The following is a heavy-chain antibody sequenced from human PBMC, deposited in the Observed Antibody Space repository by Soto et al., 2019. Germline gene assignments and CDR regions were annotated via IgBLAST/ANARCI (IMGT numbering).Heavy chain of an antibody. CDR3: ARRLTLSIYHDAFDI. Sequence: QVQLQQWGAGLLKPSETLSLTCAVYGGSFSGYYWSWIRQPPGKGLEWIGEINHSGSTNYNPSLKSRVTISVDTSKNQFSLKLSSVTAADTAVYYCARRLTLSIYHDAFDIWGQGTMVTVSS. CDR1: GGSFSGYY. D-gene: IGHD3-3*01. J-gene: IGHJ3*02. V-gene: IGHV4-34*01. CDR2: INHSGST.